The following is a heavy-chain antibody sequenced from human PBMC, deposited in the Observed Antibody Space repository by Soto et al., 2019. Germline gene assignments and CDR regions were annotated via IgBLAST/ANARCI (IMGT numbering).Heavy chain of an antibody. CDR1: GGSISSSSYY. Sequence: SETLSLTCTVSGGSISSSSYYWGWIRQPSGKGLEWIGSIYYSGSTYYNPSLKSRVTISVDTSKNQFSLKLSSVTAADTAVYYCARHQASHGDYVMDAWGQGTTFTVSS. V-gene: IGHV4-39*01. D-gene: IGHD4-17*01. CDR3: ARHQASHGDYVMDA. CDR2: IYYSGST. J-gene: IGHJ6*01.